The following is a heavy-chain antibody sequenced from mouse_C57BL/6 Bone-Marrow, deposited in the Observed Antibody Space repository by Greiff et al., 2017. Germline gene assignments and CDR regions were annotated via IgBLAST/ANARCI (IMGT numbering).Heavy chain of an antibody. V-gene: IGHV1-42*01. CDR3: ANGHYYAMDY. J-gene: IGHJ4*01. CDR2: INPSTGGT. CDR1: GYSFTGYY. Sequence: EVQLQQSGPELVQPGASVKISCKATGYSFTGYYMTWVKQSPEKSLEWIGEINPSTGGTNYTQKFKANATLTVDKSSSTAYMQLKSLTSEDSAVYYCANGHYYAMDYWGQGTSVTVSA. D-gene: IGHD1-2*01.